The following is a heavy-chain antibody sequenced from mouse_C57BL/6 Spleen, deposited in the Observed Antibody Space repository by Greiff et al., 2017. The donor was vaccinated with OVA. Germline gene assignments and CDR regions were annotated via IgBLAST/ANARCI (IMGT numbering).Heavy chain of an antibody. V-gene: IGHV1-80*01. Sequence: QVQLQQSGAELVKPGASVKISCKASGYAFSSYWMNWVKQRPGKGLEWIGQIYPGDGDTNYNGKFKGKATLTADKSSSTAYMQLSSLTSEDSAVYFCARGVSYYYGSSLDYWGQGTTLTVSS. CDR3: ARGVSYYYGSSLDY. CDR2: IYPGDGDT. J-gene: IGHJ2*01. D-gene: IGHD1-1*01. CDR1: GYAFSSYW.